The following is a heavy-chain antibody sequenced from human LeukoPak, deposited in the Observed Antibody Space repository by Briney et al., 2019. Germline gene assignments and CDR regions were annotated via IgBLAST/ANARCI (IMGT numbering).Heavy chain of an antibody. CDR2: IRYDGNTK. V-gene: IGHV3-30*02. D-gene: IGHD3-10*01. J-gene: IGHJ1*01. CDR3: AKEEIPYYYGSGKH. CDR1: GFTFSSYG. Sequence: GGSLRLSCAASGFTFSSYGVHWVRQAPGKGLEWVAFIRYDGNTKFYADSAKGRFTISRDTSKNTLYLQMNSLRAEDTAVYYCAKEEIPYYYGSGKHWGQGTLVTVSS.